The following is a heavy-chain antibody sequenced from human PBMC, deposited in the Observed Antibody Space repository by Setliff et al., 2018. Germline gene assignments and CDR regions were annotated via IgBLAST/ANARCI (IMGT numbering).Heavy chain of an antibody. CDR3: ARESRYYYDNLGTLDY. CDR2: ISHSGST. D-gene: IGHD3-22*01. J-gene: IGHJ4*02. V-gene: IGHV4-38-2*02. CDR1: GYSISSGHY. Sequence: ASETLSLTCTVSGYSISSGHYWGWIRQPPGKGLEWIGSISHSGSTYYNPSLRSRVTISLDTSKNQFSLKVSSVTAADTAVYYCARESRYYYDNLGTLDYWGQGTLVTVSS.